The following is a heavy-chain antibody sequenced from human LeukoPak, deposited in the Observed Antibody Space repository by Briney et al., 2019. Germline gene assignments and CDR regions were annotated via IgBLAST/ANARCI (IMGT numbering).Heavy chain of an antibody. CDR1: GFTFSNYD. CDR3: AKDKSAFDI. CDR2: ISGSGGST. J-gene: IGHJ3*02. V-gene: IGHV3-23*01. Sequence: GGSLRLSCAVSGFTFSNYDMNWVRQAPGKGLEWVSAISGSGGSTYYADSVKGRFTISRDNSKNTLYLQMNSLRAEDTAVYYCAKDKSAFDIWGQGTMVTVSS.